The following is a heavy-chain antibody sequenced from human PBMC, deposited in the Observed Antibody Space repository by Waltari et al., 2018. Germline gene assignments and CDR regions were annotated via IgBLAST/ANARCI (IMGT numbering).Heavy chain of an antibody. Sequence: QLQLQESGPGLVKPSETLSLTCTVSGGSISSSSYYWGWLRQPPGQGLEWIGSIYYSGSNYYNPAIKSGVTISVDTSKNQCSLKLSSVTAAETAVYYCARYDFWSGFDWFDPWGQGTLVTVSS. CDR3: ARYDFWSGFDWFDP. CDR1: GGSISSSSYY. V-gene: IGHV4-39*01. D-gene: IGHD3-3*01. J-gene: IGHJ5*02. CDR2: IYYSGSN.